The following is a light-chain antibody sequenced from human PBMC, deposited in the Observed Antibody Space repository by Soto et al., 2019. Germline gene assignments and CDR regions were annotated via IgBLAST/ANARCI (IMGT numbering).Light chain of an antibody. Sequence: QSVLTQPPSASGSPGQSVTISCTGTSSDVGGYNSVSWYQQHPGKAPKLMIYEVSRRPSGVPERFSGSKSGNTASLTVSGLHAEDEADYYCSSYAGSNNLLFGGGTKVTVL. CDR1: SSDVGGYNS. J-gene: IGLJ2*01. CDR2: EVS. CDR3: SSYAGSNNLL. V-gene: IGLV2-8*01.